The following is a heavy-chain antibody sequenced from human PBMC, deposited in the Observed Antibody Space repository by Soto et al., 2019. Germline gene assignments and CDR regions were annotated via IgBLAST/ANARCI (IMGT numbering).Heavy chain of an antibody. CDR3: AKDRGRARYSGTYWLS. CDR1: GFIFSSYG. V-gene: IGHV3-30*18. D-gene: IGHD1-26*01. J-gene: IGHJ5*02. CDR2: ISYDRGNI. Sequence: QVRLVESGGGVVQPGKSLRLSCAASGFIFSSYGMHWLRQAPGKGLEWVALISYDRGNIFYGDSVKGRFTISRDNSNNTLYLQMNSLRPEDTAMYYCAKDRGRARYSGTYWLSWGQGTLVTVSS.